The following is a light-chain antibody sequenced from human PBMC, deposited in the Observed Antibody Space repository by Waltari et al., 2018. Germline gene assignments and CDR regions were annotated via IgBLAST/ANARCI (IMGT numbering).Light chain of an antibody. Sequence: QSALTQPPSASGSPGQSVTIPCTGTSSDVGGYNYVSWYKQHPGKAPKLMIYEVSKRPSGVPDRFSGSKSGNTASLTVSGLQAEDEADYYCSSYAGSNNVVFGGGTKLTVL. J-gene: IGLJ2*01. CDR3: SSYAGSNNVV. CDR1: SSDVGGYNY. V-gene: IGLV2-8*01. CDR2: EVS.